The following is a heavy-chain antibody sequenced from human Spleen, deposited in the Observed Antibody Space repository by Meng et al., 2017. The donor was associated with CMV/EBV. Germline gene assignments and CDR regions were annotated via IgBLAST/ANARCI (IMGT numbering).Heavy chain of an antibody. J-gene: IGHJ4*02. V-gene: IGHV3-30*02. D-gene: IGHD3-3*01. CDR3: ATSNRNGDY. Sequence: SLSCAASGFTFSSYGMSWVRQAPGKGLECVTFIRKDGTNTNDADSVKGRFTISRDNSKNTVYLQMNSLRVEDTAVYYCATSNRNGDYWGQGTLVTVSS. CDR1: GFTFSSYG. CDR2: IRKDGTNT.